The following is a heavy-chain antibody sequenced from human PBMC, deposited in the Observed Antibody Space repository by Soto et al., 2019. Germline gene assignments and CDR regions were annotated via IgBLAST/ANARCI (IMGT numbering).Heavy chain of an antibody. V-gene: IGHV3-30*18. CDR3: AKNLPSGYSSGWYIDY. Sequence: GGSLRLSCAASGFTFSSYGMHWVRQAPGKGLEWVAVISYDGSNKYYADSVKGRFTISRDNSKNTLYLQMNSLRAEDTAVYYCAKNLPSGYSSGWYIDYWGQGTQVTVSS. CDR1: GFTFSSYG. CDR2: ISYDGSNK. D-gene: IGHD6-19*01. J-gene: IGHJ4*02.